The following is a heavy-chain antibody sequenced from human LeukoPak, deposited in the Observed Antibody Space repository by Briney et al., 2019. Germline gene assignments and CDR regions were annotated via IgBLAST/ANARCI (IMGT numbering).Heavy chain of an antibody. Sequence: SGTLSLTCAVSGGSISSSNWWSWVRQPPGKGLEWIGEIYHSGSTNYNPSLKSRVTIPVDKSKNQFSLKLSSVTAADTAMYYCARDSGPSLFDPWGQGTLVTVSS. J-gene: IGHJ5*02. V-gene: IGHV4-4*02. CDR2: IYHSGST. CDR1: GGSISSSNW. D-gene: IGHD3-10*01. CDR3: ARDSGPSLFDP.